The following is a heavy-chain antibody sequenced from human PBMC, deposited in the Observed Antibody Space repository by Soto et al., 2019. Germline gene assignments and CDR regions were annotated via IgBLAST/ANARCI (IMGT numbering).Heavy chain of an antibody. V-gene: IGHV1-18*01. Sequence: ASVKVSCKASGYTFTSYGISWVRQAPGQGLEWMGWISAYNGNTNYAQKLQGRVTMTTDTSTSTAYMELRSLRSDDTAVYYCAGDGPKTLYGYRGYYYYYGMDVWGQGTTVTVSS. D-gene: IGHD5-18*01. CDR3: AGDGPKTLYGYRGYYYYYGMDV. J-gene: IGHJ6*02. CDR1: GYTFTSYG. CDR2: ISAYNGNT.